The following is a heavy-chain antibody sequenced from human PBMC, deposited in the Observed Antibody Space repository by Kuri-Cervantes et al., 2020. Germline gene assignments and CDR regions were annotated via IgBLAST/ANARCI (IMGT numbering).Heavy chain of an antibody. V-gene: IGHV4-59*12. CDR3: ARGRRGSSWRYFDY. D-gene: IGHD6-13*01. CDR2: IYYSGST. CDR1: GGSISSYY. J-gene: IGHJ4*02. Sequence: SETLSLTCTVSGGSISSYYWSWIRQPPGKGLEWIGYIYYSGSTNYNPSLKSRVTISVDTSKNQFSLKLGSVTAADTALYFCARGRRGSSWRYFDYWGQGTLVTVSS.